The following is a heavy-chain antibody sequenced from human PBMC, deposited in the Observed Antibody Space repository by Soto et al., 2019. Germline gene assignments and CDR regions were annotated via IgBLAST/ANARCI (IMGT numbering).Heavy chain of an antibody. CDR1: GFTFSNAW. V-gene: IGHV3-15*07. CDR2: IKSKTDGGTT. J-gene: IGHJ4*02. Sequence: EVQLVESGGGLVKPGGSLRLSCAASGFTFSNAWMNWVRQAPGKGLEWVGRIKSKTDGGTTDYAAPVKGRFTISRDDSKNTLYLQMNSLKTEDTSVYYCTTDAFYGGNSLDYWGQGTLVTVSS. CDR3: TTDAFYGGNSLDY. D-gene: IGHD4-17*01.